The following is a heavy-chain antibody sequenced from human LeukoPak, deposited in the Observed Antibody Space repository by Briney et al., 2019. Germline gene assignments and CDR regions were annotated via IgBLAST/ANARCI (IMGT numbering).Heavy chain of an antibody. J-gene: IGHJ6*03. CDR2: INPNSGGT. Sequence: ASVKVSCKASGYTFTGYCMHWVRQAPGQGLEWMGWINPNSGGTNYAQKFQGRVTMTRDTSISTAYMELSRLTSDDTAVYYCARDRDICSGGTCYSYYMDVWGKGTTVTISS. CDR1: GYTFTGYC. D-gene: IGHD2-15*01. CDR3: ARDRDICSGGTCYSYYMDV. V-gene: IGHV1-2*02.